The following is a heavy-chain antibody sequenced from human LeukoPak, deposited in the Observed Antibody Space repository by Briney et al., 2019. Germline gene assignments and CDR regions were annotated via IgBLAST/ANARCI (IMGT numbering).Heavy chain of an antibody. CDR1: GFTFDDYA. CDR3: AKGRDYYYYYYMDV. CDR2: ISWNSGSI. J-gene: IGHJ6*03. V-gene: IGHV3-9*01. Sequence: GGSLRLSCAASGFTFDDYAMHWGRQAPGKGLEWVSGISWNSGSIGYADSVKGRFTISRDNAKNSLYLQMNSLRAEDTALYYCAKGRDYYYYYYMDVWGKGTTVTVSS.